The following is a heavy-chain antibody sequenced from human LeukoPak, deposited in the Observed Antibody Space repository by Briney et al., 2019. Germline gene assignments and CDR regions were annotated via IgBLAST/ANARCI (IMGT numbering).Heavy chain of an antibody. Sequence: PSETLSLTCAVYGGSFSGYYWSWIRQPPGKGLEWIGEINHSGSTSYNPSLKSRVTISVDTPKNQFSLKLSSVPAAETAVYYCARSSSSWYGRDYYYYMDVWGKGTTVTVSS. J-gene: IGHJ6*03. CDR1: GGSFSGYY. D-gene: IGHD6-13*01. V-gene: IGHV4-34*01. CDR2: INHSGST. CDR3: ARSSSSWYGRDYYYYMDV.